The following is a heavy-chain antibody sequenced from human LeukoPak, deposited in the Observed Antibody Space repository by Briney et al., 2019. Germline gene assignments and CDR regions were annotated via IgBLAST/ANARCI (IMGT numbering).Heavy chain of an antibody. D-gene: IGHD3-9*01. J-gene: IGHJ3*02. V-gene: IGHV1-69*04. CDR3: ARGAYYDILTGSDDAFDI. Sequence: SVKVSCKASGGTFSSYAISWVRQAPGQGLEWMGRIIPILGIANYAQKFQGRVTITADKSTSTAYMELSSLRSEDTAVYYCARGAYYDILTGSDDAFDIWGQGTMITVSS. CDR2: IIPILGIA. CDR1: GGTFSSYA.